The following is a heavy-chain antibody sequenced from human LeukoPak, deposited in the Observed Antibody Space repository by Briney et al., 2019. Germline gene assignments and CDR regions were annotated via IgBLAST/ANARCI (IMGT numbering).Heavy chain of an antibody. Sequence: ASVKVSCKASGYTFTGYSIHWVRQAPGQGLEWMGWINLKSGGTNYAQKFQARVTMTRETSISTAYMELSRLRSDDTAVYYCAREDSTGYSSLDYWVQGTLATVSS. CDR1: GYTFTGYS. CDR3: AREDSTGYSSLDY. J-gene: IGHJ4*02. D-gene: IGHD3-22*01. V-gene: IGHV1-2*02. CDR2: INLKSGGT.